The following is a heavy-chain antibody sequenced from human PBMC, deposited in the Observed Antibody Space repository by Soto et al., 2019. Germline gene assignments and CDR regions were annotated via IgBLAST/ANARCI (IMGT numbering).Heavy chain of an antibody. V-gene: IGHV1-69*01. Sequence: QVQLVQSGAEVKKPGSSVKVSCKASGGTFSSYAISWVRQAPGQGLEWMGGIIPIFGTANYAQKFQGRVTIPGGESTSPAYRGRGSLRCEDAAVYYCARGGGDPGDSWGKGTLFTVSS. CDR3: ARGGGDPGDS. CDR2: IIPIFGTA. J-gene: IGHJ4*02. D-gene: IGHD2-21*02. CDR1: GGTFSSYA.